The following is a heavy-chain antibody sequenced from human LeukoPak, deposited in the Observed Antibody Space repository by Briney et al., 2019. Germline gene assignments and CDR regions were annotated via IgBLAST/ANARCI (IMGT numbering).Heavy chain of an antibody. CDR2: INTNTGNP. CDR1: GGTFTSYG. Sequence: ASVKVSYKASGGTFTSYGISWVRQAPGQGLEWMGWINTNTGNPTYAQGFTGRFVFSLDTSVSTAYLQISSLKAEDTAVYYCARGRRGGDYSRDWFDPWGQGTLVTVSS. V-gene: IGHV7-4-1*02. J-gene: IGHJ5*02. CDR3: ARGRRGGDYSRDWFDP. D-gene: IGHD4-17*01.